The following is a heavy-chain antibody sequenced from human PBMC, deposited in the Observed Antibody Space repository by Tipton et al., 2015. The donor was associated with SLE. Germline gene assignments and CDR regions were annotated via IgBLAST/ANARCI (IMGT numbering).Heavy chain of an antibody. CDR2: ISAYTGDT. Sequence: QLVQSGAEVKKPGASVRVSCKASGYTFDSYGFSWVRQAPGRGLEWMGWISAYTGDTNYAQQFQGRVTMTTDTPTTTAHMELRSLRSDDTAVYYCARRTPETRGYYYYMDVWGKGTTVTVSS. J-gene: IGHJ6*03. CDR3: ARRTPETRGYYYYMDV. D-gene: IGHD1-14*01. V-gene: IGHV1-18*04. CDR1: GYTFDSYG.